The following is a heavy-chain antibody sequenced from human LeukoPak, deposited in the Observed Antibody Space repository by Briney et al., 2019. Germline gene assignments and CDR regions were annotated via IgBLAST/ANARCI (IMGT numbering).Heavy chain of an antibody. Sequence: GGSLRLSCAVSGFSFVGYWMTWVRQAPGKGLEWVANINQDGSETYYVDSVKGRFAISRANPKNSLYLQMNSLRAEDTALYYCARFGSGRQFHYLDFWGQGALVTVSS. CDR1: GFSFVGYW. CDR3: ARFGSGRQFHYLDF. J-gene: IGHJ4*02. D-gene: IGHD3-10*01. V-gene: IGHV3-7*01. CDR2: INQDGSET.